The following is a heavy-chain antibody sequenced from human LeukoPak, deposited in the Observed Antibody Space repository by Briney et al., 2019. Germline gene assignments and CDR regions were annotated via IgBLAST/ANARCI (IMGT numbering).Heavy chain of an antibody. CDR1: GGTFSSYA. CDR2: IIPIFGTA. CDR3: AREASITMVRGVILVWFDP. D-gene: IGHD3-10*01. J-gene: IGHJ5*02. Sequence: SVKVSCKASGGTFSSYAISWVRQAPGQGLEWMGGIIPIFGTANYAQKFQGRVTITADESTSTAYMELSSLRSEDTAVYYCAREASITMVRGVILVWFDPWGQGTLVTVSS. V-gene: IGHV1-69*13.